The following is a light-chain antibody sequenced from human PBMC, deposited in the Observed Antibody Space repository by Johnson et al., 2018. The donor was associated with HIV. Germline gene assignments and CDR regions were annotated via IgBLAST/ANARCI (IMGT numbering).Light chain of an antibody. CDR3: ATWDTSLSTGGV. Sequence: QSVLTQPPSVSAAPGQKVTISCSGSSSNIGNNYVSWYQQVPGTAPKLLIYDNHKRPSGIPDRFSGSKSGTSATLDITGLQTGDEADYYCATWDTSLSTGGVFGTGTKVTVL. J-gene: IGLJ1*01. CDR2: DNH. V-gene: IGLV1-51*01. CDR1: SSNIGNNY.